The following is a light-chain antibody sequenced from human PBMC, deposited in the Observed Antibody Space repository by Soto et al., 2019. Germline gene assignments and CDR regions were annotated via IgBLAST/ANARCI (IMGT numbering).Light chain of an antibody. V-gene: IGKV1-8*01. J-gene: IGKJ1*01. CDR1: QGISSY. Sequence: AIRMTQSPSSFSASTGDRVTITCRASQGISSYLAWYQQKPGKAPKLLIYAASTLQSGVPSRFSGSGSGTDFTLTIRSLQSEDFATYYCQQYYSYPRTFGQGTKVEIK. CDR3: QQYYSYPRT. CDR2: AAS.